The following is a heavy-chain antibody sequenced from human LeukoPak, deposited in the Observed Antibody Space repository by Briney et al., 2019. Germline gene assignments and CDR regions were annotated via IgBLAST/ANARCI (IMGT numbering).Heavy chain of an antibody. CDR2: IYPGDSDT. Sequence: GESLKISCKGSGYSFTSYCIGWVRQMPGKGLEWMGIIYPGDSDTRYSPSFQGQVTISADKSISTAYLQWSSLKASDTAMYYCATSLTNTYYDFWSGYYYFDYWGQGTLVTVSS. J-gene: IGHJ4*02. V-gene: IGHV5-51*01. CDR1: GYSFTSYC. CDR3: ATSLTNTYYDFWSGYYYFDY. D-gene: IGHD3-3*01.